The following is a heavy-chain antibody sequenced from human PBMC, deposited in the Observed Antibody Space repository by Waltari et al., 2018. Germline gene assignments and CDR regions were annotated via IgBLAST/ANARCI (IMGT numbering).Heavy chain of an antibody. V-gene: IGHV4-61*02. J-gene: IGHJ4*02. D-gene: IGHD5-18*01. CDR1: GGSISSGSYY. CDR2: IFTSGST. CDR3: ASTNTAMVPYYFDY. Sequence: QVQLQESGPGLVKPSQTLSLTCTVSGGSISSGSYYWSWIRPPAGKGLGWIGRIFTSGSTNYNPSLKRRVTISVDTSKNQFSLKLSSVTAADTAVYYCASTNTAMVPYYFDYWGQGTLVTVSS.